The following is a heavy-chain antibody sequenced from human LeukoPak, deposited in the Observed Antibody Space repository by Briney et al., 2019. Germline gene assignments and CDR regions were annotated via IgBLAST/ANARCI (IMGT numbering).Heavy chain of an antibody. Sequence: GGSLRLSCAASGFTFSHYWMTWVRPAPGKGLEWLANIRQDGSDNYYADSVKGRFTFSRDNARNSLYLQMNSLRAEDTAVYYCAKDQSSGSYYGLDAFDIWGQGTMVTVSS. CDR2: IRQDGSDN. J-gene: IGHJ3*02. V-gene: IGHV3-7*01. D-gene: IGHD1-26*01. CDR3: AKDQSSGSYYGLDAFDI. CDR1: GFTFSHYW.